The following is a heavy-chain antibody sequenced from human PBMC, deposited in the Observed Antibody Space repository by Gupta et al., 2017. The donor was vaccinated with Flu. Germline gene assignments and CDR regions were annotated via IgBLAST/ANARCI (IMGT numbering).Heavy chain of an antibody. D-gene: IGHD5-12*01. CDR2: IYWNDEK. Sequence: TSGVGVGWIRQPPGKALEWLALIYWNDEKRYSPSLKSRLTITKDTSKNQVVLTMTNMDPVDTGTYYCAHQPVIAEIYHYDLWGQGTLVTVSS. CDR3: AHQPVIAEIYHYDL. CDR1: TSGVG. J-gene: IGHJ4*02. V-gene: IGHV2-5*01.